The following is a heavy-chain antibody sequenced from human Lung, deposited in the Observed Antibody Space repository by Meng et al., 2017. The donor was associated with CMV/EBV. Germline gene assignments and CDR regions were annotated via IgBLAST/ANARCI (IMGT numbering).Heavy chain of an antibody. V-gene: IGHV3-9*01. Sequence: GGSLRLSCAASGFTFDDYAMHWVRQAPGKGLEWVSGISWNSGSIGYADSVKGRFTISRDNAKNSLYLQMNSLRAEDTALYYCAKESSGFDYWGQGTLVSVSS. CDR1: GFTFDDYA. CDR3: AKESSGFDY. D-gene: IGHD6-19*01. CDR2: ISWNSGSI. J-gene: IGHJ4*02.